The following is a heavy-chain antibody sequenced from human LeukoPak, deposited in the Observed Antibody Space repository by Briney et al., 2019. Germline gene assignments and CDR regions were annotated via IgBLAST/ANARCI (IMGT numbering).Heavy chain of an antibody. D-gene: IGHD3-22*01. CDR1: GFTFSSYW. CDR2: INSDGSST. V-gene: IGHV3-74*01. CDR3: ASGTDYYDSSGYYYPFDY. J-gene: IGHJ4*02. Sequence: GGSLRPSCAASGFTFSSYWMHWVRQAPGKGLVWVSRINSDGSSTSYADSVKGRFTISRDNAKNTLYLQMNSLRAEDTAVYYCASGTDYYDSSGYYYPFDYWGQGTLVTVSS.